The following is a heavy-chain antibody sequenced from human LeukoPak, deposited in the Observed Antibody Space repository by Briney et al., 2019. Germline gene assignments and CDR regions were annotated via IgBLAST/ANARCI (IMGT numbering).Heavy chain of an antibody. CDR2: ISGSGGST. CDR1: GFMFNNYA. CDR3: AKDRTGYSSGWYEDYFDY. V-gene: IGHV3-23*01. J-gene: IGHJ4*02. D-gene: IGHD6-19*01. Sequence: GGSLRLSCAASGFMFNNYAMSWVRQAPGKGLEWVSAISGSGGSTYYADSVKGRFTISRDNSKNTLYLQMNSLRAEDTAVYYCAKDRTGYSSGWYEDYFDYWGQGTLVTVSS.